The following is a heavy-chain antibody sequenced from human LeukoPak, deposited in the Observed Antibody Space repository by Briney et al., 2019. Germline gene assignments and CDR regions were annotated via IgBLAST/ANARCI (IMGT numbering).Heavy chain of an antibody. V-gene: IGHV3-33*01. J-gene: IGHJ4*02. Sequence: PGGPLRLSCAASGFSFRSYGIHWVRQAPGKGLEWVAVIWYDGSKKYYADSVKGRFTISRDNSKNTLYLQMDSLRAEDTAVYYCARENTMVRGVTLYYFDYWGQGTLVTVSS. CDR1: GFSFRSYG. CDR2: IWYDGSKK. D-gene: IGHD3-10*01. CDR3: ARENTMVRGVTLYYFDY.